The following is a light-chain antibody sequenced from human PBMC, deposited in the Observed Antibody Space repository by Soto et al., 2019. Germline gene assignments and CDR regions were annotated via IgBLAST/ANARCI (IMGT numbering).Light chain of an antibody. V-gene: IGLV3-1*01. CDR3: QAWDRSNPV. CDR2: QDT. CDR1: KLGNKY. Sequence: SYELTQPPSVSVSPGQTASITCSGDKLGNKYPSWFQQKPGQSPVLVIYQDTKRPSGIPERFSGSNSGNTATLTISGTQAMDEADYYCQAWDRSNPVFGGGTKLTVL. J-gene: IGLJ2*01.